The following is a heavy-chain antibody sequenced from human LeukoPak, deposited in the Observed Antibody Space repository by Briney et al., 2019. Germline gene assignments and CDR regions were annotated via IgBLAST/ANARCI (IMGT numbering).Heavy chain of an antibody. V-gene: IGHV3-9*01. D-gene: IGHD3-9*01. CDR2: ISWNSGSI. CDR1: GFTFDDYA. CDR3: AKDSSLMTGSFDY. J-gene: IGHJ4*02. Sequence: GGSLRLSCAASGFTFDDYAMHWVRQAPGKGLERVSGISWNSGSIGYADSVKGRFTISRDNAKNSLYLQMNSLRAEDTALYYCAKDSSLMTGSFDYWGQGTLVTVSS.